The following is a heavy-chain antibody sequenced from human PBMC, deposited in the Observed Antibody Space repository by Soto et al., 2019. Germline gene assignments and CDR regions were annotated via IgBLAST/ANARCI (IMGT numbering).Heavy chain of an antibody. J-gene: IGHJ3*02. CDR1: GFTFRRNN. D-gene: IGHD3-22*01. CDR3: ARGHSYYYDSSGYNDDFDI. Sequence: GGSLRLSCAASGFTFRRNNMNWVRQAPGKGLEWVASISSSSSYIYYADSVKGRFTISRDNAKNSLYLQMNSLRAEDTAVYYCARGHSYYYDSSGYNDDFDISGPGTMVTVSS. V-gene: IGHV3-21*01. CDR2: ISSSSSYI.